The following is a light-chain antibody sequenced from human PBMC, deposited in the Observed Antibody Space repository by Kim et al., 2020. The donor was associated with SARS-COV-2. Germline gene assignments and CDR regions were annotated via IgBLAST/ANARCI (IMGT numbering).Light chain of an antibody. CDR2: AAS. Sequence: DIQMTQSPSSLSASVGDRVTITCRASQSISTYLNWYQQKPGKAPKLLIYAASTLQSGVPSRFSGSGSETDFTLTISSLQPEDFATYYCQQTYSSLPYTFGQGTKLEI. J-gene: IGKJ2*01. CDR3: QQTYSSLPYT. CDR1: QSISTY. V-gene: IGKV1-39*01.